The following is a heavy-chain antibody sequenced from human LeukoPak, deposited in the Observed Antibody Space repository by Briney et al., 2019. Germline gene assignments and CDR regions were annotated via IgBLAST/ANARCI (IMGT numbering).Heavy chain of an antibody. CDR2: IKGDGIST. CDR1: GFGFSSNW. Sequence: GGSLRLSCAASGFGFSSNWMHWVRHAPGQGLVWVSRIKGDGISTNYADSVKGRFTISRDIAKNTLYLQMNSLRAEDTGVYYCAKDHYWSIDYWGRGTLVTVSS. V-gene: IGHV3-74*01. CDR3: AKDHYWSIDY. D-gene: IGHD3-3*01. J-gene: IGHJ4*02.